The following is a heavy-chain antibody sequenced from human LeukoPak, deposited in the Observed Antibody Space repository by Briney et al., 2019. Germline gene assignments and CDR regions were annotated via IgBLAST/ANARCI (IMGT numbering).Heavy chain of an antibody. D-gene: IGHD3-22*01. Sequence: SETLSLTCAVYGGSFSGYYWSWIRQPPGKGLEWIGNIYYGENTYYNPSLKSRVTISIDTSKNQFYLKLSSLTAADTAVYYCARRDDSSGYHKIFDYWGPGTLVTVSS. CDR3: ARRDDSSGYHKIFDY. CDR1: GGSFSGYY. V-gene: IGHV4-34*01. J-gene: IGHJ4*02. CDR2: IYYGENT.